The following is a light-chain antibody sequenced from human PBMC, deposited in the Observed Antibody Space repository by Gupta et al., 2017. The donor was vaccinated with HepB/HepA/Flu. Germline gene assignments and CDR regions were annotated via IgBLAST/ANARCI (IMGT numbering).Light chain of an antibody. CDR3: SAEDDSRSGVL. CDR2: TNN. J-gene: IGLJ2*01. Sequence: QSVRSQPPSASVPPGQTITISCSGSRSNLGSDYAYWYQLVPAMAPKLLIYTNNRRPSGAPERFSGSKYDTSAAVTTSGLQAGDGADYYCSAEDDSRSGVLFGGGTKLTVL. CDR1: RSNLGSDY. V-gene: IGLV1-47*01.